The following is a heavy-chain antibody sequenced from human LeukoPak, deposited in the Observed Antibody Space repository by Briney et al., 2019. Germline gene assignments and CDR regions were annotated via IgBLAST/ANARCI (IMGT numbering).Heavy chain of an antibody. CDR1: GFTFSDYY. Sequence: PGGSLRLSCAASGFTFSDYYMSWIRQAPGKGLEWVSYISSSGSTIYYADSVKGRFTISRDNAKNSLYLQMNSLRAEDTAVYYCARDTGAYCGGDCYWGGQDDPYWYFDLWGRGTLVTVSS. CDR3: ARDTGAYCGGDCYWGGQDDPYWYFDL. CDR2: ISSSGSTI. V-gene: IGHV3-11*01. J-gene: IGHJ2*01. D-gene: IGHD2-21*02.